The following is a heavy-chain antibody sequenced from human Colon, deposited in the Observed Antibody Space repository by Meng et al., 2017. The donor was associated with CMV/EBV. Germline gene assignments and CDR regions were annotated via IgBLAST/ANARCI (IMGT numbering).Heavy chain of an antibody. V-gene: IGHV2-5*01. J-gene: IGHJ4*02. D-gene: IGHD2-8*01. CDR1: GFSRSTSGEG. CDR2: IYWNDEK. CDR3: AHRLAVLIFDY. Sequence: QITLKESGPTLVKPTQTLTLTCTFSGFSRSTSGEGVGWIRQSPGKALEWLGLIYWNDEKHYSPSLKNRLTITKDTSKDQVVLIMTNMDPVDTGTYYCAHRLAVLIFDYWGQGTLVTVSS.